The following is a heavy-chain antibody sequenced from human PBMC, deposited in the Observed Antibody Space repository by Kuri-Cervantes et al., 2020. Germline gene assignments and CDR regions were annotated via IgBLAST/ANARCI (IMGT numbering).Heavy chain of an antibody. CDR2: MNPHSANA. V-gene: IGHV1-8*01. CDR1: GYTFISYD. D-gene: IGHD3-10*01. CDR3: ARGLGSGSYYYYYYGMDV. J-gene: IGHJ6*02. Sequence: ASVKVSCKASGYTFISYDINWVRQATGQGLEWMGWMNPHSANAGYAQKFQGRVTMTRNTSISTAYMELSSLRSEDTAVYYCARGLGSGSYYYYYYGMDVWFQATTVTVSS.